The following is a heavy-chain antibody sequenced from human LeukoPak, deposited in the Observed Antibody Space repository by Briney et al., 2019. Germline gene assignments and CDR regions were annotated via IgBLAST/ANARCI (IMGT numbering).Heavy chain of an antibody. V-gene: IGHV3-53*01. CDR3: ARAHYDYYYMDV. J-gene: IGHJ6*03. CDR2: IYSGGST. CDR1: RFTVSSNY. Sequence: PGGSLRLSCAASRFTVSSNYMSWVRPAPGKGLEWVSVIYSGGSTYYADSVKGRFTISRDNSKNTLYLQMNSLRAEDTAVYYCARAHYDYYYMDVWGKGTTVTVSS.